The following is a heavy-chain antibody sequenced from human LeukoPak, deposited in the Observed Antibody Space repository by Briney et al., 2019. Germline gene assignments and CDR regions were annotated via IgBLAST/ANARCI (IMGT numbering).Heavy chain of an antibody. D-gene: IGHD3-10*01. J-gene: IGHJ4*02. CDR1: GFTFDDYA. V-gene: IGHV3-9*01. CDR3: AKDIHGSGSHDYFDY. CDR2: ISWNSGSI. Sequence: GRSLRLSCAASGFTFDDYAMHWVRQAPRKGLEWGSVISWNSGSIGYADSVKGRFTASRDNAKNSLYLQMNSLRAEDTALYYCAKDIHGSGSHDYFDYWGQGTLVTVSS.